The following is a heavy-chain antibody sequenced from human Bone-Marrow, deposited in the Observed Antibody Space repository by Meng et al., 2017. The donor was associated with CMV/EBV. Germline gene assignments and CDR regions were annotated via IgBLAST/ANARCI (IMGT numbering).Heavy chain of an antibody. D-gene: IGHD1-26*01. J-gene: IGHJ5*02. CDR3: ARGSGSYFGNWFDP. V-gene: IGHV1-2*02. Sequence: ASVKVSCKASGYTFTAFYIHWVRQAPGQGLEWVGWINPNSGGTNSAQEFQGRVTVTRDTSISTVYMELSWLRSGDTAVYYCARGSGSYFGNWFDPWGQGTLVTVSS. CDR1: GYTFTAFY. CDR2: INPNSGGT.